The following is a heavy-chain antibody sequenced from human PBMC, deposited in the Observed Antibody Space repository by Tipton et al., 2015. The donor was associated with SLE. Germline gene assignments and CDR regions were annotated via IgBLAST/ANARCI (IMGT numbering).Heavy chain of an antibody. J-gene: IGHJ4*02. D-gene: IGHD6-19*01. CDR3: ARDPGYSSGWYGANY. CDR1: GFTFSDYY. CDR2: ISSSGSTI. V-gene: IGHV3-11*01. Sequence: SLRLSCAASGFTFSDYYMSWIRQAPGKGLEWVSYISSSGSTIYYADSVKGRFTISRDNAKNSLYLQMDSLRAEDTAVYCCARDPGYSSGWYGANYWGQGTLVTVSS.